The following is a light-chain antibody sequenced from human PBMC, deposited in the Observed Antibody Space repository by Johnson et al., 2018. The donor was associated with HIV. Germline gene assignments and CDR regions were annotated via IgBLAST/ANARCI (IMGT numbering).Light chain of an antibody. Sequence: QSVLTQPPSVSAAPGQKVTISCSGSSSNIGNNYVSWYQQVPGTAPKLLIYENNKRPSGIPDRFSGSKSGTSAALGITGLQPGYEADYYCGTWDSSLSAHYVFGTGTKITVL. V-gene: IGLV1-51*02. CDR3: GTWDSSLSAHYV. CDR1: SSNIGNNY. CDR2: ENN. J-gene: IGLJ1*01.